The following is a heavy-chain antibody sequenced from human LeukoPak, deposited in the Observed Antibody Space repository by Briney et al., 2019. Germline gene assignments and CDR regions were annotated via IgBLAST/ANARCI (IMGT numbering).Heavy chain of an antibody. D-gene: IGHD3-16*02. CDR2: FGHGRNA. Sequence: PSETLSLPCTLSGGSINTNDYYWGWIRQPPGKGLEWIGSFGHGRNAFYNPSLQSRVTISVDASTNQFSLRLTSVTAADTAMYCCGRHAPYRNFDLWGQGTLVTVSS. CDR1: GGSINTNDYY. CDR3: GRHAPYRNFDL. J-gene: IGHJ5*02. V-gene: IGHV4-39*01.